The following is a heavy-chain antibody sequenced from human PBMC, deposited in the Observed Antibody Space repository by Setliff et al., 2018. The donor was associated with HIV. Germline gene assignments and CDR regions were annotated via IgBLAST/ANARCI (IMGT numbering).Heavy chain of an antibody. V-gene: IGHV3-11*01. Sequence: GGSLRLSCAASGFTFSGYYMNWIRQTPGKGLEWVSFIISSGATIYYAHSVKGRFTISRDNAKNSLYLQMNSLRAEDTAVYYCARGSTGGHYYGMDVWGQGTTVTVSS. CDR1: GFTFSGYY. CDR2: IISSGATI. CDR3: ARGSTGGHYYGMDV. J-gene: IGHJ6*02.